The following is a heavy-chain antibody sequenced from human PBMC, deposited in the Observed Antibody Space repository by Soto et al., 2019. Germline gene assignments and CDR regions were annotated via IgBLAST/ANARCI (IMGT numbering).Heavy chain of an antibody. CDR1: GGTFSSYI. CDR3: ARGAYRNYYYGMDV. CDR2: IIPILGIA. Sequence: QLVQSGAEVKKPGSSVKVSCKASGGTFSSYIINWVRQAPGQGLEWMGRIIPILGIANYAQKFQGRVTITADKSTSTGYMELSSLRSEDTAVYYCARGAYRNYYYGMDVWGQGTTVTVSS. D-gene: IGHD2-21*01. J-gene: IGHJ6*02. V-gene: IGHV1-69*02.